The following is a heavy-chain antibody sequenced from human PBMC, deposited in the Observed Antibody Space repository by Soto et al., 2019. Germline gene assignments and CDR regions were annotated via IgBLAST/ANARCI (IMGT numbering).Heavy chain of an antibody. CDR3: ARVGTVTTFWGYYYYYGMDV. V-gene: IGHV4-34*01. Sequence: SETLSLTCAVYGGSFSGYYWSWIRQPPGKGLEWIGEINHSGSTNYNPSLKSRVTISVDTSKNQFSLKLSSLTAADTAVYYCARVGTVTTFWGYYYYYGMDVWGQGTTVTVSS. D-gene: IGHD4-17*01. CDR2: INHSGST. CDR1: GGSFSGYY. J-gene: IGHJ6*02.